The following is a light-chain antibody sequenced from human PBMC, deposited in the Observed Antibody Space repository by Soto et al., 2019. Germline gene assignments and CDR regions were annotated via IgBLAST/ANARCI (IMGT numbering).Light chain of an antibody. CDR2: ATS. CDR3: QQYGDWPLT. CDR1: QSVGNN. V-gene: IGKV3-15*01. J-gene: IGKJ4*01. Sequence: SPGERAPLSCRASQSVGNNFAWYQQKPGQAPRLLIFATSTRATGVPARFSGSGSGTEFTLTISSLQSEDFAVYYCQQYGDWPLTFGGGAKVEIE.